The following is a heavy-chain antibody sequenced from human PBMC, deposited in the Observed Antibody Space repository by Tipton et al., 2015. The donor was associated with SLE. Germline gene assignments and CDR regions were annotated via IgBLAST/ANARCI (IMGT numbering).Heavy chain of an antibody. CDR1: GGSIASDNYY. Sequence: TLSLTCSVSGGSIASDNYYWGWIRQPPGKGLEWIGTIYYSGSTYYNPSLKSRVTISIDTSKNQFSLRLSSVTAADTAVYYCARHKVGIWAFDIWGQGTMVTVSP. CDR3: ARHKVGIWAFDI. CDR2: IYYSGST. J-gene: IGHJ3*02. D-gene: IGHD5-12*01. V-gene: IGHV4-39*07.